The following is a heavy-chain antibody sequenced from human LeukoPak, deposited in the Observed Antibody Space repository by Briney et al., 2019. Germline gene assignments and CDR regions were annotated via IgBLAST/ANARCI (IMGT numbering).Heavy chain of an antibody. Sequence: GGSLRLSCAASGFTFSSYSMNWVRQAPGKGLGWVSYISSSSSTIYYADSVKGRFTISRDNAKNSLYLQMNSLRAEDTAVYYCARDGPRSSGSYPIWGQGTMVTVSS. J-gene: IGHJ3*02. V-gene: IGHV3-48*04. CDR2: ISSSSSTI. D-gene: IGHD3-10*01. CDR1: GFTFSSYS. CDR3: ARDGPRSSGSYPI.